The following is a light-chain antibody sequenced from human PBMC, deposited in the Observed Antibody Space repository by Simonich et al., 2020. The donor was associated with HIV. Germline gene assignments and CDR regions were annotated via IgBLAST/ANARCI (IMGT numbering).Light chain of an antibody. CDR1: QTFLYSSNNKNY. V-gene: IGKV4-1*01. Sequence: DIVMTQSPDSLAVSLGERATINCKSSQTFLYSSNNKNYLAWYQQKPGHPPKLLIYWASTRQTGVPDRFSGSGSGTDFTFTISSLQAEDVAVYYCQQYYSTPWTFGQGTKVEIK. CDR2: WAS. J-gene: IGKJ1*01. CDR3: QQYYSTPWT.